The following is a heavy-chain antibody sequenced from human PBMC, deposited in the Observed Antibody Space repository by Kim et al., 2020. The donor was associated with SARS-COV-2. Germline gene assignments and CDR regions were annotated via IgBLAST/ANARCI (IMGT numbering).Heavy chain of an antibody. CDR2: INRDGSEA. CDR3: ASAPLEGGQYYYFQY. V-gene: IGHV3-7*01. D-gene: IGHD2-15*01. CDR1: GFTFSTFW. J-gene: IGHJ4*02. Sequence: GGSLRLSCAASGFTFSTFWMTWVRQAPGKGLEWVANINRDGSEAYYVDSVKGRFTVSRDNAKNSLYLQMNSLRAEDTAVYYCASAPLEGGQYYYFQYWGQGTLVTVSS.